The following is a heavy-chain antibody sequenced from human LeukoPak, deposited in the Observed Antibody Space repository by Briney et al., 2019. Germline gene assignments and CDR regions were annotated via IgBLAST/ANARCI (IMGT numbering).Heavy chain of an antibody. CDR2: ISYDGSNK. Sequence: GGSLRLSCAASGFTFDDYAMHWVRQAPGKGLEWVAVISYDGSNKYYADSVKGRFTISRDNSKNTLYLQMNSLRAEDTAVYYCAKTRWQYQLLDPFDYWGQGTLVTVSS. D-gene: IGHD2-2*01. V-gene: IGHV3-30*18. CDR3: AKTRWQYQLLDPFDY. CDR1: GFTFDDYA. J-gene: IGHJ4*02.